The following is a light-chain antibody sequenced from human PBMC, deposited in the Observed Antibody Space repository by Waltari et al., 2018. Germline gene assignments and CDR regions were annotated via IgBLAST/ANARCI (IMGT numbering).Light chain of an antibody. CDR3: SSYAGNYIYV. V-gene: IGLV2-8*01. J-gene: IGLJ1*01. Sequence: QSALTQPPSASGSPGQSVTISCTGTSGDIGTYDHVSWYQQHPGKAPKVIVYAVTKRPSGVPERFSGSKSGETAFLTVSGLQAEDEADYYCSSYAGNYIYVFGTGTEVTVL. CDR2: AVT. CDR1: SGDIGTYDH.